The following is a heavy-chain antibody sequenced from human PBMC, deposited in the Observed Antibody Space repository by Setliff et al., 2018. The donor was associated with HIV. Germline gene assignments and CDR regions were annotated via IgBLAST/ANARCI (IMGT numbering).Heavy chain of an antibody. D-gene: IGHD6-19*01. J-gene: IGHJ6*03. CDR1: GGTFSTYA. CDR3: ARDGDSSGWYGYYYYMDV. Sequence: SVKVSCKASGGTFSTYAISWVRQAPGQGLEWMGRIIPIFGTANYAQKFQGRVTITADKSTSTAYTELSSLRSEDTAVYFCARDGDSSGWYGYYYYMDVWGKGPRSPSP. V-gene: IGHV1-69*06. CDR2: IIPIFGTA.